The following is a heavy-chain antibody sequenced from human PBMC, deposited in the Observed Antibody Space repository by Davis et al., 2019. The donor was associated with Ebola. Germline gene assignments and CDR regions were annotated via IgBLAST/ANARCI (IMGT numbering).Heavy chain of an antibody. V-gene: IGHV5-51*01. Sequence: GESLKLSCTGSGYNFTTYGIGWVRQPPGRGLEWMGIIYPTDSDTRYSPSLQGQVTTSVDKFISTAYLQWSSLKASDTAMYYCARVSSDYDHFFDYWAQGTLVTVSS. CDR1: GYNFTTYG. D-gene: IGHD5-12*01. CDR2: IYPTDSDT. CDR3: ARVSSDYDHFFDY. J-gene: IGHJ4*02.